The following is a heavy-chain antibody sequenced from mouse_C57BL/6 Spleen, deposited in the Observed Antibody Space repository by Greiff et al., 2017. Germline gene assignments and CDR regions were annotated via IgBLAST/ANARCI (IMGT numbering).Heavy chain of an antibody. D-gene: IGHD1-1*01. CDR2: ISDGGSYT. Sequence: EVMLVESGGGLVKPGGSLKLSCAASGFTFRSYAMSLVRQTPEKRLEWVATISDGGSYTYYPDNVKGRFTISRDNAKNNLYLQMSHLKSEDTAMYYCARDNYGRGVFAYWGQGTLVTVCA. CDR3: ARDNYGRGVFAY. J-gene: IGHJ3*01. V-gene: IGHV5-4*01. CDR1: GFTFRSYA.